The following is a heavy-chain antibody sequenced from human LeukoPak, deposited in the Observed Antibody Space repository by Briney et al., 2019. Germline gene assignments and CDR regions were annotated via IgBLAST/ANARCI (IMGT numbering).Heavy chain of an antibody. CDR3: ARAVSGRFDY. CDR1: GGSMSPYN. J-gene: IGHJ4*02. D-gene: IGHD6-19*01. CDR2: IYYSGST. Sequence: ASETLSLTCTVSGGSMSPYNWGWIRQPPGKGLEWTGYIYYSGSTNYNPSLKSRVTISVDTSKNQFSLKLSSVTAADTAIYYCARAVSGRFDYWGQGTLVTVSS. V-gene: IGHV4-59*08.